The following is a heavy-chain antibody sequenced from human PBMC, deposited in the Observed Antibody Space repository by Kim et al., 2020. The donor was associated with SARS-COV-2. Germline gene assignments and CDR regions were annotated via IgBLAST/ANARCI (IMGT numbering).Heavy chain of an antibody. CDR3: ARTPGATNSWFDP. CDR1: GGSIRSYY. Sequence: SETLSLTCSVSGGSIRSYYWSWIRQPPGKGLEWIGYMYYSGRTNNNPSLKSRVTMSIDTSKNQFSLKLNSVTAADTAVYYCARTPGATNSWFDPWGQGTLVTVSS. CDR2: MYYSGRT. D-gene: IGHD1-26*01. V-gene: IGHV4-59*01. J-gene: IGHJ5*02.